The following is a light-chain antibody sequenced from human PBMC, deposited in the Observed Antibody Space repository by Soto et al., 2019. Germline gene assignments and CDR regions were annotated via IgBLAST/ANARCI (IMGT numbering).Light chain of an antibody. CDR2: GAS. J-gene: IGKJ4*01. CDR3: QQYGTSPGFT. Sequence: EIVLTQSPGTLSLSPGERATLSCRASQSVSSSYLAWYQQKPGQAPRLLIYGASSRATGIPDRFSGSGSGTDFTLTISRLEPEDFAVYYCQQYGTSPGFTFGGGTKVEIK. CDR1: QSVSSSY. V-gene: IGKV3-20*01.